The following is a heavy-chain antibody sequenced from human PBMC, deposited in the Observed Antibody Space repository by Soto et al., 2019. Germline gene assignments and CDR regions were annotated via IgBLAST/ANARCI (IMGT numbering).Heavy chain of an antibody. CDR2: INPSGGST. D-gene: IGHD3-22*01. J-gene: IGHJ4*02. CDR3: ATLGGGYYDSRGAFDY. V-gene: IGHV1-46*03. Sequence: QVQLVQSGAEVKKPGASVKVSCKASGYTFTSYYMHWVRQAPGQWLEWMGIINPSGGSTSYAQKFQCRVTMTRDTSTSTVYMELSSLRSEDTAVYYCATLGGGYYDSRGAFDYWGQGTLVTVSS. CDR1: GYTFTSYY.